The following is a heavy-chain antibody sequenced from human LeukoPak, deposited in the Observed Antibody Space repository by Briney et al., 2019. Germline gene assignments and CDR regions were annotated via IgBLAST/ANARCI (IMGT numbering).Heavy chain of an antibody. CDR2: ISWNSGSI. CDR3: AKGRSGYYPDY. V-gene: IGHV3-9*01. D-gene: IGHD3-22*01. CDR1: GFTFDDYA. J-gene: IGHJ4*02. Sequence: GGSLRLSCAASGFTFDDYAMHWVRQAPGKGVEWVSVISWNSGSIGYADSVKGRFTISRDNAKNSLYLQMNSLRAEDTALYYCAKGRSGYYPDYWGQGTLVTVSS.